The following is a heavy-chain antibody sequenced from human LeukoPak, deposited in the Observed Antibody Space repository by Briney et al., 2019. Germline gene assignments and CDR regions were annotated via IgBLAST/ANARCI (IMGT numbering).Heavy chain of an antibody. CDR1: GGTFSSYT. V-gene: IGHV1-69*04. Sequence: SVKVSCKASGGTFSSYTISWVRQAPGQGLEWMGRIIPILGIANYAQKFQGRVTITADKSTSTAYMELSSPRSEDTAVYYCARDLLAEYYYGSGSYSLGYWGQGTLVTVSS. J-gene: IGHJ4*02. CDR3: ARDLLAEYYYGSGSYSLGY. D-gene: IGHD3-10*01. CDR2: IIPILGIA.